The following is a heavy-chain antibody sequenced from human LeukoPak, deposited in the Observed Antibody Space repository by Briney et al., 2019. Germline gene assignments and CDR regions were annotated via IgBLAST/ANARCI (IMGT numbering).Heavy chain of an antibody. Sequence: GGSLSLSCAASGFTFSSYSWNWVSQAPGRGLEWVSYVGRGSSGIFYADSVRGRFTISRDDAKNSLDLQMNSLRDEDTAVYYCARDHNRGFDYWGQGTLVTVSS. V-gene: IGHV3-48*02. CDR1: GFTFSSYS. D-gene: IGHD2/OR15-2a*01. J-gene: IGHJ4*02. CDR2: VGRGSSGI. CDR3: ARDHNRGFDY.